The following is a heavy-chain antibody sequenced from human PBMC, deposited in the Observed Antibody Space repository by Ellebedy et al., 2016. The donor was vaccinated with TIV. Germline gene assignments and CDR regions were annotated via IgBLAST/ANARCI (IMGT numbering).Heavy chain of an antibody. CDR1: GYVFTAYY. V-gene: IGHV1-2*02. Sequence: ASVKVSCKTSGYVFTAYYIHWVRQAPGQELEWMGWINPDSGGTNLPQKFQGRVTMTRDTSVNTAYMELSRLQSDDTAVYYCARVLRATSGMDVWGQGTTVIVS. D-gene: IGHD4/OR15-4a*01. J-gene: IGHJ6*02. CDR2: INPDSGGT. CDR3: ARVLRATSGMDV.